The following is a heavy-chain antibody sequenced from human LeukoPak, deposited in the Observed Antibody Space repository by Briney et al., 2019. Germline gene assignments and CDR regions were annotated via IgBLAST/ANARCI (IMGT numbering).Heavy chain of an antibody. Sequence: SETLSLTCAVSGGSISSGGYSWSWIRQPPGKGLEWIGYIYHSGSTYYNPSLKSRVTISVDRSKNQFSLKLSSVTAADTAVYYCARGGRKNRFDPWGQGTLVTVSS. CDR3: ARGGRKNRFDP. V-gene: IGHV4-30-2*01. J-gene: IGHJ5*02. CDR1: GGSISSGGYS. CDR2: IYHSGST.